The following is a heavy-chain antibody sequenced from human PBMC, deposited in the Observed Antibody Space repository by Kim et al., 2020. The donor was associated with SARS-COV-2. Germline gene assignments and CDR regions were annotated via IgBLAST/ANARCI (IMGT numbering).Heavy chain of an antibody. D-gene: IGHD4-4*01. J-gene: IGHJ4*02. V-gene: IGHV3-23*01. CDR1: GFTFSSYA. CDR2: ISGSGAGT. Sequence: GGSLRLSCAASGFTFSSYAMSWVRQAPGKGLEWVSGISGSGAGTYYADSVKGWFTISRDNSKNTLYLQINSLRVEDTAVYYCAKDWDYSKYWGQGTLVTVSS. CDR3: AKDWDYSKY.